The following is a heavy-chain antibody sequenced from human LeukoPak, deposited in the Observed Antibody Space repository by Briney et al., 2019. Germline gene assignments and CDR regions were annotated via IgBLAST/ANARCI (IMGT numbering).Heavy chain of an antibody. CDR1: GFTFSSYG. D-gene: IGHD6-19*01. CDR3: ATDSGWYADAFDI. Sequence: PGGSLRLSCAASGFTFSSYGMHCVRQAPGKGLEWVAFRRYDGSNKYYADSVKGRFTISRDNSKNTLYLQMNSLRADDTAVYYCATDSGWYADAFDIWGQGTMVTVSS. J-gene: IGHJ3*02. CDR2: RRYDGSNK. V-gene: IGHV3-30*02.